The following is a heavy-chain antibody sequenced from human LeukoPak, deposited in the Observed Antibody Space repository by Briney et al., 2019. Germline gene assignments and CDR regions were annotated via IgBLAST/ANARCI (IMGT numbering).Heavy chain of an antibody. CDR3: ARDVPHNRFDT. V-gene: IGHV3-74*01. Sequence: GGSLRLSCAASGITFGNNWMHWVRQGPGKGLVWISRINSDGGGAIYADSVKGRFTVSRDNAKNTLYLQMNSLRAEDTAVYYCARDVPHNRFDTWGQGTLVTGSS. CDR1: GITFGNNW. J-gene: IGHJ5*02. CDR2: INSDGGGA.